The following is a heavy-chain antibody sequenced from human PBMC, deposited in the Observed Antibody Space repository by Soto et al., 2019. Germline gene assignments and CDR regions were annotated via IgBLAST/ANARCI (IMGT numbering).Heavy chain of an antibody. CDR3: ASVYPLWTAAGDY. CDR1: GFTFSSYS. Sequence: EVQLVESGGGLVQPGGSLRLSCAASGFTFSSYSMNWVRQAPGKGLEWVSYISSSSSTIYYADSVKGRFTISRDNAKNSLYLPMNSLRAEDTAVYYCASVYPLWTAAGDYWGQGTLVTVSS. CDR2: ISSSSSTI. J-gene: IGHJ4*02. D-gene: IGHD6-13*01. V-gene: IGHV3-48*01.